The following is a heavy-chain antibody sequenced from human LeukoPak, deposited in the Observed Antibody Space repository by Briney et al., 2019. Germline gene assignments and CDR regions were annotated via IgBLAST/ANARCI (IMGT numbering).Heavy chain of an antibody. J-gene: IGHJ4*02. CDR3: AKVGSGWYGVDY. D-gene: IGHD6-19*01. V-gene: IGHV1-24*01. CDR1: GYTFTSYD. Sequence: ASVKVSCKASGYTFTSYDINWVRQAPGKGLEWMGGFDPEDGETIYAQKFQGRVTMTEDTSTDTAYMELSSLRADDTAVYYCAKVGSGWYGVDYWGQGTLVTVSS. CDR2: FDPEDGET.